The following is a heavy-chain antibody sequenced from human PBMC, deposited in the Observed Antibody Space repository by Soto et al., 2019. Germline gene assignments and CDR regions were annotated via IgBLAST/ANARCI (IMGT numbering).Heavy chain of an antibody. CDR1: GGSISSGGYY. D-gene: IGHD1-26*01. CDR3: ARGIVGATWDY. V-gene: IGHV4-31*03. CDR2: IYYSGST. Sequence: QVQLQESGPGLVKPSQTLSLTCTVSGGSISSGGYYWSWIRQHPGKGLEWIGYIYYSGSTYYNPSLKSRVTISVDTSKNQCSRKLSSVTAADTAVYYCARGIVGATWDYWGQGTLVTVSS. J-gene: IGHJ4*02.